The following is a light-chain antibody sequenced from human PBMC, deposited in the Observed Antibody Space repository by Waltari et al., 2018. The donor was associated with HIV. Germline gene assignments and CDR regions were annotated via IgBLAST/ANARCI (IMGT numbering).Light chain of an antibody. J-gene: IGLJ2*01. CDR3: QSYDSNLSGL. CDR1: SSNIGAGYD. CDR2: GNS. V-gene: IGLV1-40*01. Sequence: QSELTQPPSVSAAPGQRVTISCPGSSSNIGAGYDVHWYQQVPGRAPKVVIYGNSNRPSGVPDRFSGSKSGSSASLVITGLQSEDEADYYCQSYDSNLSGLFGGGTK.